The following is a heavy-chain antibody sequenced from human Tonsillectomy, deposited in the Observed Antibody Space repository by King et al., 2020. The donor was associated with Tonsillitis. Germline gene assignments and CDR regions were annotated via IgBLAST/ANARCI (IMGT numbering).Heavy chain of an antibody. D-gene: IGHD3-10*01. Sequence: QLQESGPGLVKPSETLSLTCTVSGGSISSYYWSWIRQPPGKGVEGVGYISYSGSTNYKPSLKSRVTISVDTSKNQFSLKLSSVTAADTAVYYCARARFGYYMAVWGKGTTVTVAS. CDR2: ISYSGST. CDR3: ARARFGYYMAV. V-gene: IGHV4-59*01. J-gene: IGHJ6*03. CDR1: GGSISSYY.